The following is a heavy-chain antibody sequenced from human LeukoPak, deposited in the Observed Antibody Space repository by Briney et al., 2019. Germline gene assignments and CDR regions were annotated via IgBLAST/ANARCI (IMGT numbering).Heavy chain of an antibody. CDR3: ARADRLHGGPYLIGP. CDR2: INPNTGGT. CDR1: GYTFTDYY. V-gene: IGHV1-2*02. J-gene: IGHJ5*02. D-gene: IGHD2-21*01. Sequence: ASVKVSCKTSGYTFTDYYMHWVRQAPGRGLEWMGWINPNTGGTSSAQKFQGRVTMSRDTAITTVYMEVSWLTSDDSAIYYCARADRLHGGPYLIGPWGQGTLVTVSS.